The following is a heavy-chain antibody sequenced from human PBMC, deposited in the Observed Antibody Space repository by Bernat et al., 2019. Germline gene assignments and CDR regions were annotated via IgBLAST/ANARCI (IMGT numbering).Heavy chain of an antibody. V-gene: IGHV1-3*01. CDR1: GFIFTSYA. D-gene: IGHD1-1*01. CDR3: ARGRPTYYYYMDV. J-gene: IGHJ6*03. CDR2: INAGNGNT. Sequence: QVQVVQSGAEVKKPGASVKVSCQASGFIFTSYAMQWVRQAPGQRLEWMGWINAGNGNTKYSQQFQGRVTITRDTSASTAYMELSSLRAEDTAVYYCARGRPTYYYYMDVWGKGTTVTVSS.